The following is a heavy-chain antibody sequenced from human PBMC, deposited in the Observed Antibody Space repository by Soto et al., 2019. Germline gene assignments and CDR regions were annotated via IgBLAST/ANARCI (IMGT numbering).Heavy chain of an antibody. D-gene: IGHD3-22*01. CDR2: IYHSGST. CDR3: AGIVASSRYYDGMDV. V-gene: IGHV4-4*02. J-gene: IGHJ6*02. Sequence: QVQLQESGPGLVKPSGTLSLTCAVSGGSISSSNWWSWVRQSPGKGLEWVGEIYHSGSTTYSPSLKSRLTVSIDKSNNQFSLRLNSVTDADTAVYSCAGIVASSRYYDGMDVWGQGTTVIVSS. CDR1: GGSISSSNW.